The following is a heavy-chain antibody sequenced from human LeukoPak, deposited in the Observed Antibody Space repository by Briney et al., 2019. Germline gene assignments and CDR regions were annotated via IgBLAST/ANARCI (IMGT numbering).Heavy chain of an antibody. CDR1: GFTFSSYA. D-gene: IGHD2-2*01. V-gene: IGHV3-23*01. CDR3: AKEAQGCSITSCYFDS. Sequence: PGGSLRLSCAASGFTFSSYAMSWVRQAPGKGLEWVSGISGSDGNTYYADSVKGRFTISRDNSKNTVFLQMNSLRAEDTAVYYCAKEAQGCSITSCYFDSWGQGTLVTVSS. CDR2: ISGSDGNT. J-gene: IGHJ4*02.